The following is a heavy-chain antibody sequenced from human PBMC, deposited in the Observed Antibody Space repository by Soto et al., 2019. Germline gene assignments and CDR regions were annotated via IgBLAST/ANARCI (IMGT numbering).Heavy chain of an antibody. V-gene: IGHV4-34*01. Sequence: SETLSLTCALYGGSFSGYYWSWIRQSPGKGLEWIGELSYNGGTNYNLSLKSRVTISVDRSKNQFSLRLRSVTAADTAAYYCARGLESAITPYHYYYGMDVWGQGTTVT. CDR2: LSYNGGT. CDR3: ARGLESAITPYHYYYGMDV. CDR1: GGSFSGYY. J-gene: IGHJ6*02. D-gene: IGHD1-1*01.